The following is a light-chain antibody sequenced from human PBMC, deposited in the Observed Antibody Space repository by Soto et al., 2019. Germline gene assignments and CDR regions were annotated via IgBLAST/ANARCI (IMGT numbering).Light chain of an antibody. Sequence: EIVLTQSPATLSVSPGERATLSCRASQSVRNYLAWYQQKPGQSPRLLIYDASNRATGIPARFSGSGSGTDFTLTISSLEPEDFAVYYCHQRSNWPLTFGGGTKVDIK. CDR3: HQRSNWPLT. J-gene: IGKJ4*01. V-gene: IGKV3-11*01. CDR1: QSVRNY. CDR2: DAS.